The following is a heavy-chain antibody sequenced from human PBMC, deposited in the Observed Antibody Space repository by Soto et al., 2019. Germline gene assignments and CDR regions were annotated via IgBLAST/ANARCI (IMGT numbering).Heavy chain of an antibody. CDR3: ARLKGTMVRGVLYYYYYGMEV. CDR1: VGSISSSSYY. Sequence: NPSETVSLTCTFSVGSISSSSYYCGWIRQPPWKGLEWIGSIYYSGSTYYNPSLKSRLTISVDTSKNQFSLKLSSVTAADTAVYYCARLKGTMVRGVLYYYYYGMEVLGEGTKVSVSS. D-gene: IGHD3-10*01. V-gene: IGHV4-39*01. CDR2: IYYSGST. J-gene: IGHJ6*01.